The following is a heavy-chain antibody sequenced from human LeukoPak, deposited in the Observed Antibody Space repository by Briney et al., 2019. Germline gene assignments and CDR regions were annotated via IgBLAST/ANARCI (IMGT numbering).Heavy chain of an antibody. D-gene: IGHD3-10*01. CDR3: AKAKGFAAMYYFDY. Sequence: GGSLRLSRVASGFTLRDYAMHWVRRAPGKGLEWISGISFNSDNIDYADSVKGRFTISRDNAKNSLYLQMNSLRTEDTAWYFCAKAKGFAAMYYFDYWGQGALVTVSS. J-gene: IGHJ4*02. V-gene: IGHV3-9*01. CDR2: ISFNSDNI. CDR1: GFTLRDYA.